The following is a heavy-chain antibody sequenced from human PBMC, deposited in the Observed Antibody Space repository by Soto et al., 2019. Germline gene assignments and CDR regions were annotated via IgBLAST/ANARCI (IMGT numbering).Heavy chain of an antibody. J-gene: IGHJ6*02. Sequence: ASVKVSWKASGYAFSSYALRWVRQTPGQRLEWMGWINAGNGNTKYSQKFQGRVTITRDTAASTAYMELSSLRSEDTAVYYCARVVYYDSSGYNGRKVTYGMDVRGQRATVTV. V-gene: IGHV1-3*01. CDR1: GYAFSSYA. D-gene: IGHD3-22*01. CDR3: ARVVYYDSSGYNGRKVTYGMDV. CDR2: INAGNGNT.